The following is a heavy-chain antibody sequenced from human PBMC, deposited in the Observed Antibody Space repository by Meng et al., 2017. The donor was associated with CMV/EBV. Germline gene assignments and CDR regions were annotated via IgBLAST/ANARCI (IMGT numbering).Heavy chain of an antibody. V-gene: IGHV3-74*01. J-gene: IGHJ6*02. CDR3: ARDLYSSSSGYYYYGMDV. Sequence: GESLKISCAASGFTFSSYWMHWVRQAPGKGLVWVSRINSDGSSTSYADSVKGRFTISRDNAKNTLYLQMNSLRAEDTAVYYCARDLYSSSSGYYYYGMDVWGQGTTVPFSS. CDR2: INSDGSST. D-gene: IGHD6-6*01. CDR1: GFTFSSYW.